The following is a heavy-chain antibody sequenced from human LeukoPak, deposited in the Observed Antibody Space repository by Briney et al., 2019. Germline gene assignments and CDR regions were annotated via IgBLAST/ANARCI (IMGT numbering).Heavy chain of an antibody. V-gene: IGHV1-2*02. D-gene: IGHD4-17*01. CDR2: INPNSGGT. J-gene: IGHJ2*01. CDR1: GYTLTELS. CDR3: ARGGTTVTTGRYFDL. Sequence: ASVKVSCRVSGYTLTELSMHWVRKAPGQGLEWMGWINPNSGGTNYAQKFQGRVTMTRDTSISTAYMELSRLRSDDTAVYYCARGGTTVTTGRYFDLWGRGTLVTVSS.